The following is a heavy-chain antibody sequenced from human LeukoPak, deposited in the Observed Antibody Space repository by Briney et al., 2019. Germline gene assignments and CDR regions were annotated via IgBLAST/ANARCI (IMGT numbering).Heavy chain of an antibody. V-gene: IGHV3-7*03. CDR2: IKEDGSEQ. D-gene: IGHD6-6*01. CDR3: ARDRPGYYFDY. J-gene: IGHJ4*02. Sequence: GGSLRLSCAASGLTVSSNYMSWVRQAPGKGLEWVANIKEDGSEQYYVDSLKGRFTISRDNAKASLYLQMNSLRAEDTAVYYCARDRPGYYFDYWGQGTLVTVSS. CDR1: GLTVSSNY.